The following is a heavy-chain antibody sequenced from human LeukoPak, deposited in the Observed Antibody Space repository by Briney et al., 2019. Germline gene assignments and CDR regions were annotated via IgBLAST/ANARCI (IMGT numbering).Heavy chain of an antibody. Sequence: PSETLFLTCAVYGGSFNDYYWSWVRQPPGKGLEWIGEINHSGTKRYNLSLKSRLTISIDASKNQFSLKLSSVTAADTARYYCARSYYYDGFDYSLGFWGQGTLVTVSS. CDR1: GGSFNDYY. CDR3: ARSYYYDGFDYSLGF. V-gene: IGHV4-34*01. CDR2: INHSGTK. J-gene: IGHJ4*02. D-gene: IGHD3-22*01.